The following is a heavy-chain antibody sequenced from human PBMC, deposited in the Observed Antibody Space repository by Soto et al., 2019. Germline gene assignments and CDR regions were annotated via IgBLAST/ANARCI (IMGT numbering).Heavy chain of an antibody. D-gene: IGHD2-2*02. Sequence: GESLKISCEGSGYSFTSYCIGLVLQRPGKGLEWMGRINPSDSYTTYSPSFQGHVTISTDKSFSTAYLQWSGLKASDTAMYYCARLGYCTGTSCYTFDSWGQGTLVTVSS. J-gene: IGHJ4*02. V-gene: IGHV5-10-1*01. CDR1: GYSFTSYC. CDR2: INPSDSYT. CDR3: ARLGYCTGTSCYTFDS.